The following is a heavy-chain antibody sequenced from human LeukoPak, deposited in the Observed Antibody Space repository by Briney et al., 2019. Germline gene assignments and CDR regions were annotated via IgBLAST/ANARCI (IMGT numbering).Heavy chain of an antibody. J-gene: IGHJ4*02. CDR2: IKQDGSEK. D-gene: IGHD6-13*01. V-gene: IGHV3-7*01. CDR3: ARNDVAAAGDY. CDR1: GFTFSSYW. Sequence: GGSLRLSCAASGFTFSSYWMSWVRQAPGKGLGWVANIKQDGSEKYYVDSVKGRFTISRDNAKNSLFLQMNSLRPEDTAVYFCARNDVAAAGDYWGQGTLVTVSS.